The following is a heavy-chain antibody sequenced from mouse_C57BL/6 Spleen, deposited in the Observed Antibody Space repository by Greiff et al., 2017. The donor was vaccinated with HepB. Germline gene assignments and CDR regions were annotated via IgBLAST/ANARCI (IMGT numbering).Heavy chain of an antibody. Sequence: EVQLQQSGPGLVKPSQSLSLTCSVTGYSITSGYYWNWIRQFPGNKLEWMGYISYDGSNNYNPSLKNRISITRDTSKNQFFLKLNSVTTEDTATYYCARALYDSRYWYFDVWGTGTTVTVSS. J-gene: IGHJ1*03. D-gene: IGHD2-3*01. CDR3: ARALYDSRYWYFDV. V-gene: IGHV3-6*01. CDR2: ISYDGSN. CDR1: GYSITSGYY.